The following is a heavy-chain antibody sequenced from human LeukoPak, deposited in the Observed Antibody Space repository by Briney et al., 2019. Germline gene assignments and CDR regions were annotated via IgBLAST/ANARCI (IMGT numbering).Heavy chain of an antibody. J-gene: IGHJ4*02. V-gene: IGHV3-23*01. Sequence: GGSLRLSCAASGSPFSIYAMSWVRQAPGKGLEWVSSIGGSSTYYADFVKGRFTISRDTSKNTMDLQTNSLRAEDTAIYYCAKYRGFGDSYDSWGQGTLVTVSS. CDR1: GSPFSIYA. D-gene: IGHD3-10*01. CDR2: IGGSST. CDR3: AKYRGFGDSYDS.